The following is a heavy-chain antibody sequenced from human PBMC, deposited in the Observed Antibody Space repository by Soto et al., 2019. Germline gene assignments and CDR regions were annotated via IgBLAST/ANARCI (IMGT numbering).Heavy chain of an antibody. CDR1: GGSFSGYY. Sequence: SETLSLTCAVYGGSFSGYYWSWIRQPPGKGLEWIGEINHSGSTNYNPSLKSRVTISVDTSKNQFSLKLSSVTAADTAVYYCARGRGPDYYDSSGYYGYFDYWGQGTLVTVSS. J-gene: IGHJ4*02. CDR3: ARGRGPDYYDSSGYYGYFDY. D-gene: IGHD3-22*01. V-gene: IGHV4-34*01. CDR2: INHSGST.